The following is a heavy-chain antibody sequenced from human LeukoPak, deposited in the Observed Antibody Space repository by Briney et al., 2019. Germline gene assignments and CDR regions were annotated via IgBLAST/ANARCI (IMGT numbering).Heavy chain of an antibody. V-gene: IGHV4-59*01. Sequence: PSETLSLTCTVSGGSISSYYWSWIRQPPGKGLEWIGYIYYSGSTNYNPSLKSRVTISVDTSKNQFSLKLSSVTAADTAVYYCARDLGGNWAENWLDPWGKGTLVTVSS. CDR3: ARDLGGNWAENWLDP. J-gene: IGHJ5*02. CDR2: IYYSGST. CDR1: GGSISSYY. D-gene: IGHD7-27*01.